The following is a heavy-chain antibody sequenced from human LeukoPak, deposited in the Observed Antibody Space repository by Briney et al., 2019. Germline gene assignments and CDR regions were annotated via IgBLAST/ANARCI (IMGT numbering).Heavy chain of an antibody. CDR3: ERMYGQQLVRKEYFQH. CDR2: IIPILGIA. J-gene: IGHJ1*01. D-gene: IGHD6-13*01. V-gene: IGHV1-69*02. CDR1: GGTFSSYT. Sequence: SVKVSCKASGGTFSSYTISWVRQAPGQGLEWMGRIIPILGIANYAQKFQGRVTITADRSTSTAYMELSSLRTEDTAVYYCERMYGQQLVRKEYFQHWGQGTLVTVSS.